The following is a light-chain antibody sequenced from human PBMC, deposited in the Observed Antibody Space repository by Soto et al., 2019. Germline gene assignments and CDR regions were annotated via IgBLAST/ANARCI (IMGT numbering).Light chain of an antibody. CDR1: SSDVGGFDY. CDR3: SSYTSRSTVV. CDR2: DVN. Sequence: QSVLTQPASVSGSNGQSITISCTGTSSDVGGFDYVSWYRQYPGKAPKVMIYDVNNRPSGVSARFSGSKSGNTASLTISGLQAEDEADYYCSSYTSRSTVVFGGGTKLTVL. V-gene: IGLV2-14*03. J-gene: IGLJ3*02.